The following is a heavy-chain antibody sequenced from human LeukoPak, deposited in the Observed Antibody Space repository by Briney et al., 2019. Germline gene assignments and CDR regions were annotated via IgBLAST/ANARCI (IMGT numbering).Heavy chain of an antibody. V-gene: IGHV4-59*01. CDR1: GGSISSYY. CDR2: ILYTGNT. D-gene: IGHD4-17*01. Sequence: SETLSLTCTVSGGSISSYYWSWIRQPPGKRLEWIGYILYTGNTNYNPSLKSRVTMSVDTSKNQFSLKLSSVTAADTAVYYCAREDPQTTVPEGMDVWGPGTTVTVSS. J-gene: IGHJ6*02. CDR3: AREDPQTTVPEGMDV.